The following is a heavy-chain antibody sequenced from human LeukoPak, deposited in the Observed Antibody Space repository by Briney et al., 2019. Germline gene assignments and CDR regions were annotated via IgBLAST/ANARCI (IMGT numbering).Heavy chain of an antibody. D-gene: IGHD2-2*01. Sequence: ASVKVSCKVSGDSLTDLSMHWVRQAPGKGLEWMGGSDLEDGETVYAQKFEDRLIVTEDTSTGTAYMELRSLTSEDTALYHCATGASTAMRGLDVWGQGTTVTVSS. CDR1: GDSLTDLS. CDR2: SDLEDGET. J-gene: IGHJ6*02. V-gene: IGHV1-24*01. CDR3: ATGASTAMRGLDV.